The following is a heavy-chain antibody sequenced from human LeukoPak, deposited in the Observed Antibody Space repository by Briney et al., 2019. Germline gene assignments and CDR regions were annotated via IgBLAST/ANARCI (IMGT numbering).Heavy chain of an antibody. CDR2: INHSGST. CDR3: ARHGRGVDAFDI. J-gene: IGHJ3*02. D-gene: IGHD3-10*01. Sequence: SETLSLTCAVYGGSFSGYYWSWIRQPPGKGLEWIGEINHSGSTNYNPSLKSRVTISVDTSKNQFSLKLSSVTAADTAVYYCARHGRGVDAFDIWGQGTMVTVSS. CDR1: GGSFSGYY. V-gene: IGHV4-34*01.